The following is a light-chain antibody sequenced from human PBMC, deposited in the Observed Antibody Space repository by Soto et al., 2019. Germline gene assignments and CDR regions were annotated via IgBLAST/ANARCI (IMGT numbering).Light chain of an antibody. CDR2: EGS. Sequence: QSALTQPASVSGSPGQSITISCTGTSSDVGSYNLVSWYQQHPGKAPKLMIYEGSKRPSGVSNRFSGSKSGNTASLTISGLQAEDKADYYCCSYAGSSTVVFGTGTKVTVL. J-gene: IGLJ1*01. CDR3: CSYAGSSTVV. CDR1: SSDVGSYNL. V-gene: IGLV2-23*01.